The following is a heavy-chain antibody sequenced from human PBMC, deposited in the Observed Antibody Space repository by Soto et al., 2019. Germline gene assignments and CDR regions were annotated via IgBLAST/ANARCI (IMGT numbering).Heavy chain of an antibody. CDR2: IKSKTDGGTT. V-gene: IGHV3-15*07. Sequence: VQLVESGGGLVQPGGSLRLSCAASGFTFSNAWMNWVRQAPGKGLEWVGRIKSKTDGGTTDYAAPVKGRFTISRDDSKNTLYLQMNSLKTEDTAVYYCTTADLAVRDLITIDYWGQGTLVTVSS. CDR3: TTADLAVRDLITIDY. J-gene: IGHJ4*02. CDR1: GFTFSNAW. D-gene: IGHD3-10*01.